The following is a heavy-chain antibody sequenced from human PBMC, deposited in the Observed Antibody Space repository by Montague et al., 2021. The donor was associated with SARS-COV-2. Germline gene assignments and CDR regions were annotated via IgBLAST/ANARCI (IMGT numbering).Heavy chain of an antibody. CDR3: ARRGRKLLPVATTIGGLDI. CDR2: IYDSGST. J-gene: IGHJ3*02. V-gene: IGHV4-39*02. Sequence: SETLSLTCTVSGGSISSNNYYWDWIRQPPGKGLEWIGSIYDSGSTYYNPSLKSRVTISVDTSKNHFSLKLNSVTAADTAVYYCARRGRKLLPVATTIGGLDIWGQGTTVTVSS. CDR1: GGSISSNNYY. D-gene: IGHD5-12*01.